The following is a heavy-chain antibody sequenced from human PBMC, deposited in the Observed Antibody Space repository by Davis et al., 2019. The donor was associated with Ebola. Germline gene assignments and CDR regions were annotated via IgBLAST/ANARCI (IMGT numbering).Heavy chain of an antibody. CDR2: IYYSGST. V-gene: IGHV4-39*01. J-gene: IGHJ6*02. CDR1: GGSISSSSYY. D-gene: IGHD6-13*01. CDR3: ARTDSSSWYGRGYYYYGMDV. Sequence: MPSETLSLTCTVSGGSISSSSYYWGWIRQPPGKGLEWIGSIYYSGSTYYNPSLKSRVTISVDTSKNQFSLKLSSVTAADTAVYYCARTDSSSWYGRGYYYYGMDVWGQGTTVTVSS.